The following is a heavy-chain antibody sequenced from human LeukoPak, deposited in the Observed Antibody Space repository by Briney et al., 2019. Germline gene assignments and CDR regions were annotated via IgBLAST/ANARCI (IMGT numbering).Heavy chain of an antibody. V-gene: IGHV4-59*01. Sequence: PSETLSLTCTVYGGSISSYYWSWIRQPPGKELEWLGYIYSSGSTNYNPSLKRRVTVSVDTSKKQFSLKLSSVTAADTAAYYWARVLGSGYSDYWGQGTLVTVSS. CDR1: GGSISSYY. D-gene: IGHD2-15*01. CDR3: ARVLGSGYSDY. CDR2: IYSSGST. J-gene: IGHJ4*02.